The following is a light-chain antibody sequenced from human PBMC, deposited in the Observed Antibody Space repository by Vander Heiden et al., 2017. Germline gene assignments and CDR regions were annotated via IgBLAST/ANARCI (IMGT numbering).Light chain of an antibody. CDR3: QQSYRNHKVT. CDR1: QSISSY. Sequence: DIQMTQSPSSLSASVGDRVTITCRASQSISSYLNWYQQKPGKAPKLLIYAASSLQRGVPSRFSGSGYGTDFTLTISRRQPEDFATYYCQQSYRNHKVTFGQGTRVEIK. V-gene: IGKV1-39*01. CDR2: AAS. J-gene: IGKJ1*01.